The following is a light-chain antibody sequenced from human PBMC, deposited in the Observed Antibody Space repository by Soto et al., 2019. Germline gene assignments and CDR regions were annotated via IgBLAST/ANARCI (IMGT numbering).Light chain of an antibody. V-gene: IGKV1-5*01. Sequence: DIQMTQSPSTLSASVGDRVTITCRASQSISSWLAWYQQKPGKAPKLLIYDASSLESGVPSRFSGSGSGTDFTLTISSLEAEDFALYFCQHRSSWPPTFGGGTKVDIK. CDR2: DAS. J-gene: IGKJ4*01. CDR3: QHRSSWPPT. CDR1: QSISSW.